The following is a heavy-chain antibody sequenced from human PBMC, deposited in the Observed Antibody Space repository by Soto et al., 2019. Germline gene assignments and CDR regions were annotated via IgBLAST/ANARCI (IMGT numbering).Heavy chain of an antibody. D-gene: IGHD3-9*01. J-gene: IGHJ4*02. CDR3: ARWGGLGDILTGYYMHKGYFDY. CDR1: GGSVNGYY. CDR2: INHTGGT. V-gene: IGHV4-34*10. Sequence: PSETLSLTCAVYGGSVNGYYWNWIRQPPGKGLEWIGEINHTGGTHYNPSLKSRVTMSVDTSKNQFSLRLSSVTAADTAVYYCARWGGLGDILTGYYMHKGYFDYWGQGTLVTVSS.